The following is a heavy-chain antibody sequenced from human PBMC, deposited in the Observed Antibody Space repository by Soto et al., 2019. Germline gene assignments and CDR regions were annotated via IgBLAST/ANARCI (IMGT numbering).Heavy chain of an antibody. CDR2: INHSGST. Sequence: PSETLSLTCAVYGGSFSGYYWSWIRQPPGKELEWIGEINHSGSTNYNPSLKSRVTISVDTSKNQFSLKLSSVTAADTAVYYCAGESENYYYYYGMDVWGQGTTVTVSS. D-gene: IGHD3-3*01. CDR1: GGSFSGYY. J-gene: IGHJ6*02. CDR3: AGESENYYYYYGMDV. V-gene: IGHV4-34*01.